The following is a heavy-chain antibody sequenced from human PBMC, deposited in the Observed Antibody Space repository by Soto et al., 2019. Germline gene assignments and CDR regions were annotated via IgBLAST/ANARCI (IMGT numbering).Heavy chain of an antibody. J-gene: IGHJ6*02. CDR1: GFTFSSYD. V-gene: IGHV3-13*04. CDR3: ARDLKDITTGYYYGMDV. Sequence: GGSLRLSCAASGFTFSSYDMHWVRQATGKGLEWVSAIGTAGDTYYPGSVKGRFTISRENAKNSLYLQMNSLRAGDTAVYYCARDLKDITTGYYYGMDVWGQGTTVTVSS. CDR2: IGTAGDT. D-gene: IGHD3-22*01.